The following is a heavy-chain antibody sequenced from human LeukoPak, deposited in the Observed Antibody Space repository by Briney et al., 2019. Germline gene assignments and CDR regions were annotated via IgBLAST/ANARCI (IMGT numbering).Heavy chain of an antibody. CDR3: ANGRRYYYDSSGYLDAFDI. J-gene: IGHJ3*02. CDR1: GFTFDDYA. CDR2: ISWNSGSI. D-gene: IGHD3-22*01. Sequence: GGSLRLSCAASGFTFDDYAMHWVRQAPGKGLEWVSGISWNSGSIGYADSVKGRFTISRDNAKNSLYLQMNSLRAEDMALYYCANGRRYYYDSSGYLDAFDIWGQGTMVTVSS. V-gene: IGHV3-9*03.